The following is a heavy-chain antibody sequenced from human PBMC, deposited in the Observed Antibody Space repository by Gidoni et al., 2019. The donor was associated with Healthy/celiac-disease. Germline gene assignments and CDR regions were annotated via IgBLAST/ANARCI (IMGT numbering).Heavy chain of an antibody. D-gene: IGHD2-2*01. Sequence: QLAQSEAEVKKPGSPVQVSCKTSGGTFSSYDIRRVRQAPGQGLEWMGGIIPIFGTANYAQKFQGRVTITADESTSTAYMELSSLRSEDTAVYYCARGGDIVVVPAALWSSPYFDYWGQGTLVTVSS. CDR3: ARGGDIVVVPAALWSSPYFDY. CDR1: GGTFSSYD. J-gene: IGHJ4*02. V-gene: IGHV1-69*01. CDR2: IIPIFGTA.